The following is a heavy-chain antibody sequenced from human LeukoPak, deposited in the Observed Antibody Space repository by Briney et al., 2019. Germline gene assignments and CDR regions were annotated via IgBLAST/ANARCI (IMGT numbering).Heavy chain of an antibody. Sequence: GGSLRLSCAASGFTFSSYAMSWVRQAPGKGLEWVSAISGSGGSTYYADSVKGRFTISRDNSKNTLYPQMNSLRAEDTAVYCCAKDAGYSGSYYPLYYFDYWGQGTLVTVSS. J-gene: IGHJ4*02. CDR1: GFTFSSYA. V-gene: IGHV3-23*01. D-gene: IGHD1-26*01. CDR2: ISGSGGST. CDR3: AKDAGYSGSYYPLYYFDY.